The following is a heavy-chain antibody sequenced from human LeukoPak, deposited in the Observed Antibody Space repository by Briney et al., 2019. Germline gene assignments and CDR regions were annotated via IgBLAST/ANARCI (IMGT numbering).Heavy chain of an antibody. D-gene: IGHD3-10*01. CDR3: ARDLGWFGELAFDY. Sequence: ASVKVSCKASGYTFTSYAMNWVRQAPGQGLEWMGWINTNTGNPTYAQGFTGRFVFSLDTSVGTAYLQISSLKAEDTAVYYCARDLGWFGELAFDYWGQGTLVTVSS. J-gene: IGHJ4*02. V-gene: IGHV7-4-1*02. CDR2: INTNTGNP. CDR1: GYTFTSYA.